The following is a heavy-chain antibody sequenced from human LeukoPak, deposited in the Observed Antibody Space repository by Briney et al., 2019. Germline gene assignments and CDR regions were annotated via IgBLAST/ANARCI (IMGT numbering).Heavy chain of an antibody. D-gene: IGHD3-16*01. CDR3: ARGGPPDY. CDR1: GFTFSNYA. Sequence: GRALRLSCAASGFTFSNYAMLWARQAPGKGLEWVEVTSYDGSNEYYADPVKGRFTISRVNSKNTLYLQMTSLRAEDSALYYCARGGPPDYWGQGTLVTVSS. V-gene: IGHV3-30*04. CDR2: TSYDGSNE. J-gene: IGHJ4*02.